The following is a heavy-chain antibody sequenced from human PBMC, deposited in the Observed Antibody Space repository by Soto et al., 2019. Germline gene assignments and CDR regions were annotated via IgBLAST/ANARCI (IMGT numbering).Heavy chain of an antibody. Sequence: SVKVSCKASGGTFSSYAISWVRQAPGQGLEWMGGIIPIFGTANYAQKFQGRVTITADESTGTAYMELSSLRSEDTAVYYCARHPWDYGEAPDVWGQGTTVTVSS. V-gene: IGHV1-69*13. CDR2: IIPIFGTA. J-gene: IGHJ6*02. CDR1: GGTFSSYA. D-gene: IGHD4-17*01. CDR3: ARHPWDYGEAPDV.